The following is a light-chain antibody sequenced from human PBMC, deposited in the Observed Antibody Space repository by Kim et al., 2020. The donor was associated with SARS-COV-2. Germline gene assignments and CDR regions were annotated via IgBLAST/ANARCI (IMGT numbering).Light chain of an antibody. CDR2: DVS. V-gene: IGLV2-14*01. Sequence: QSALTQPASVSGSPGQSITISCTGTSSDVGGYNYVSWYQEHPGKAPKLMIYDVSKRPSGVSDRFSGSMSGNTASLTISGLQAEDEADYYCSSYTTSNTLLFGGGTQLTVL. CDR3: SSYTTSNTLL. CDR1: SSDVGGYNY. J-gene: IGLJ3*02.